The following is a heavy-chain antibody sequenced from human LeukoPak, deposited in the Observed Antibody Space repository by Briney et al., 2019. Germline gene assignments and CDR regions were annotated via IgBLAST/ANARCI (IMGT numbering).Heavy chain of an antibody. CDR1: GASINSYY. Sequence: SETLSLTCTVSGASINSYYWTWIRQPAGKGLEWIGRIYTSGSTNYNPSLKSRVTISVDTSKNQFSLKLSSVTAADTAVYYCARSREPHYYGSGSYYIWGQGTLVTVSS. CDR3: ARSREPHYYGSGSYYI. D-gene: IGHD3-10*01. V-gene: IGHV4-4*07. CDR2: IYTSGST. J-gene: IGHJ4*02.